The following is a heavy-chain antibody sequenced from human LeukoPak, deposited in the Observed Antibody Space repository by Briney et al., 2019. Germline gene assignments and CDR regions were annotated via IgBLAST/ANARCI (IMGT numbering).Heavy chain of an antibody. J-gene: IGHJ4*02. CDR2: IYYSGST. Sequence: SETLSLTCAVSGGSISSGGYSWSWIRQPPGKGLEWIAYIYYSGSTNYNPSLKSRVTISVDTSKNQFSLKLSSVTAADTAVYYCARARDGYNPTYFDYWGQGTLVTVSS. D-gene: IGHD5-24*01. CDR1: GGSISSGGYS. V-gene: IGHV4-61*08. CDR3: ARARDGYNPTYFDY.